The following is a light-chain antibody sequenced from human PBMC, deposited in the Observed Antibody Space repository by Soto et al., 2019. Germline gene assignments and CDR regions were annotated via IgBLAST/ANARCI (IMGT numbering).Light chain of an antibody. V-gene: IGKV3-15*01. Sequence: EIVMTQSPATLSVSPGERATLSCRASHSVSSNLAWYQQKPGQAPRLLIYGASTRATGIPARFSGSGSVTEFTLTISSLQSEDCAVYYCQQYNNWPPGTFGPGTKVDIK. CDR3: QQYNNWPPGT. CDR2: GAS. CDR1: HSVSSN. J-gene: IGKJ3*01.